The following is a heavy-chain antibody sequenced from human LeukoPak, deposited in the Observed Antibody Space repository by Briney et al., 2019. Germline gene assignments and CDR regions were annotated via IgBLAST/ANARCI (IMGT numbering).Heavy chain of an antibody. Sequence: PGGSLRLSCAASGFTVSSNYMSWVRQAPGKGLEWVSVIYSGGSTYYADSVKGRFTISRDNSKNTLYLQMNSLRAEDTAVYYCASTYYYDSSGSLPFDYWGQGTLVTVSS. CDR2: IYSGGST. D-gene: IGHD3-22*01. V-gene: IGHV3-53*01. J-gene: IGHJ4*02. CDR3: ASTYYYDSSGSLPFDY. CDR1: GFTVSSNY.